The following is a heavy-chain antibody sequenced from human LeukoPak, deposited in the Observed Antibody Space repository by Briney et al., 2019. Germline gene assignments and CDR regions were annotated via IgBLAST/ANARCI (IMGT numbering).Heavy chain of an antibody. Sequence: SETLSLTCAVYGGSFSDYYWTWIRQPPGKRLEWIGEINHSGSTNYNPSLKSRLTISADTSKNQFSMELNSVTAADTAVYYCARDRRGGTKMTRGFDPWGQGTLVTVSS. CDR1: GGSFSDYY. CDR2: INHSGST. V-gene: IGHV4-34*01. D-gene: IGHD5-24*01. CDR3: ARDRRGGTKMTRGFDP. J-gene: IGHJ5*02.